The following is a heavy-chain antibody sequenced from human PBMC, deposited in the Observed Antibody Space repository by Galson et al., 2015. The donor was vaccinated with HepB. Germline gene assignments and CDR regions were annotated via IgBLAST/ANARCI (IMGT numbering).Heavy chain of an antibody. D-gene: IGHD4-17*01. CDR3: ARLGPNYGDVEGFDY. CDR2: IDPSDSYT. Sequence: KVSCKASGGTFSSYTISWVRQMPGKGLEWMGRIDPSDSYTNYSPSFQGHVTISADKSISTAYLQWSSLKASDTAMYYCARLGPNYGDVEGFDYWGQGTLVTVSS. J-gene: IGHJ4*02. CDR1: GGTFSSYT. V-gene: IGHV5-10-1*01.